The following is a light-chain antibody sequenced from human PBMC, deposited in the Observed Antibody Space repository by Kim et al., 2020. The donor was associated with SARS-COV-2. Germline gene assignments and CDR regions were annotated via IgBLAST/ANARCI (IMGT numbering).Light chain of an antibody. J-gene: IGKJ4*01. CDR2: AAS. CDR3: QQLKKYPLS. Sequence: AYVGYSVTITCRASQGISSYLGWYQQKPGRAPKLLIYAASSLQSGVPPRFSGSGSGTDFTLTISSLQPEDFATYYCQQLKKYPLSFGGGTKVDIK. CDR1: QGISSY. V-gene: IGKV1-9*01.